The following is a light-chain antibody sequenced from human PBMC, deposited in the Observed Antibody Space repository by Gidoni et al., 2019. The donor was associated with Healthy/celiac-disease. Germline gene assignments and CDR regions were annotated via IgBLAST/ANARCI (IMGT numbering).Light chain of an antibody. CDR2: GAS. CDR3: QQYGSSPFT. Sequence: EIVLTQSPGTLSLSPGERATLSCRASQSVSSSYLAWYQQKPGQAPRLLIYGASRRATGIPDRFSGSGSGTDFTLTISRLEPEDFAVYYCQQYGSSPFTFGPGTKAEIK. CDR1: QSVSSSY. J-gene: IGKJ3*01. V-gene: IGKV3-20*01.